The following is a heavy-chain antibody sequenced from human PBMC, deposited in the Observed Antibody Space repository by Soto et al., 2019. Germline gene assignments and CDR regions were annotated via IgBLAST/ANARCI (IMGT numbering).Heavy chain of an antibody. Sequence: SETLSLTCSVSDDSINSDKYYWGWIRQPPGKGLEWIGSIYYRGNACYNPSLQTRVTISLDKSKSQLSLKLNSVTAADLAVFFCARLEGLATISYYFDFWGPGALVTVSS. D-gene: IGHD3-9*01. CDR2: IYYRGNA. J-gene: IGHJ4*02. CDR3: ARLEGLATISYYFDF. V-gene: IGHV4-39*01. CDR1: DDSINSDKYY.